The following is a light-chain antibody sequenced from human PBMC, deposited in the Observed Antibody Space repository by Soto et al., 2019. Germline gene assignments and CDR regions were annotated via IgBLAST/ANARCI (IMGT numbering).Light chain of an antibody. Sequence: EIVLTQSPDTLSLSPGERATLSCRASQSVRNNYLAWYQQKPGQAPRFLIYDASSRATGIPDRFSGSGSGTDFTLTISRLEPEDFAVYYCQQYGRSPLTFGGGTNVEIK. CDR1: QSVRNNY. CDR2: DAS. J-gene: IGKJ4*01. V-gene: IGKV3-20*01. CDR3: QQYGRSPLT.